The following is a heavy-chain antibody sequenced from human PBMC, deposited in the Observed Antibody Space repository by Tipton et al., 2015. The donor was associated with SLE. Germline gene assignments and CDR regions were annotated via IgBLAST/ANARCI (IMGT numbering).Heavy chain of an antibody. CDR1: GGSISSYY. J-gene: IGHJ6*02. CDR3: ARTGDYGMDV. V-gene: IGHV4-59*12. CDR2: IYYSGST. Sequence: LRLSCTVSGGSISSYYWSWIRQPPGKGLEWIGYIYYSGSTNYNPSLKSRVTISVDTSKNQFSLKLSSVTAADTAVYYCARTGDYGMDVWGQGTTVTVSS. D-gene: IGHD3-10*01.